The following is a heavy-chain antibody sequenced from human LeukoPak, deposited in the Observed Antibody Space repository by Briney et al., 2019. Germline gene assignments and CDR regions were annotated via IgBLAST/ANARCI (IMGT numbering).Heavy chain of an antibody. CDR2: IRPSGDNT. Sequence: GGSLRLSCAASGFTFSSYDMTWVRQAPGRGLEWVSSIRPSGDNTYYGDSVKGRFTISRDNSKNTVYLQMNNMRVDDTAVYYCARGLYYGSGSYYRPYYFDYWGQGTLVTVSS. D-gene: IGHD3-10*01. CDR3: ARGLYYGSGSYYRPYYFDY. J-gene: IGHJ4*02. CDR1: GFTFSSYD. V-gene: IGHV3-23*01.